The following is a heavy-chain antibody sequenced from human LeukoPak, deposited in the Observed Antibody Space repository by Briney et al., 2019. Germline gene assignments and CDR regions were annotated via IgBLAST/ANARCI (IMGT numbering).Heavy chain of an antibody. CDR1: GGSISSYY. Sequence: SETLSLTCTVSGGSISSYYWSWIRQPPGKGLEWIGYIYYSGSTNYNPSLKSRVTISVDTSKNQFSLKPSSVTAADTAVYYCARSLGVVVPAAILWYFDLWGRGTLVTVSS. D-gene: IGHD2-2*02. J-gene: IGHJ2*01. CDR3: ARSLGVVVPAAILWYFDL. V-gene: IGHV4-59*01. CDR2: IYYSGST.